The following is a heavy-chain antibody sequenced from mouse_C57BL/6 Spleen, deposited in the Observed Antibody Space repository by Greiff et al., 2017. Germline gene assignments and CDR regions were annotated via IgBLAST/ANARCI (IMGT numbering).Heavy chain of an antibody. J-gene: IGHJ2*01. CDR1: GYTFTDYE. CDR3: TRSYYYGSIYFDY. V-gene: IGHV1-15*01. Sequence: QVQLQQSGAELVRPGASVTLSCKASGYTFTDYEMHWVKQTPVHGLEWIGAIDPETGGTAYNQKFKGKAILTADKSSSTAYMELRSLTSEDSAVYYCTRSYYYGSIYFDYWGQGTTLTVSS. D-gene: IGHD1-1*01. CDR2: IDPETGGT.